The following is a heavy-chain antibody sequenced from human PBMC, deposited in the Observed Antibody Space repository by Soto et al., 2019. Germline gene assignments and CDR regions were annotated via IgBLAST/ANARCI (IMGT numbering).Heavy chain of an antibody. CDR3: ARGFWSGYYFDY. CDR1: GGSFSGYY. D-gene: IGHD3-3*01. CDR2: INHSGST. J-gene: IGHJ4*02. Sequence: SETLSLTCAVYGGSFSGYYWSWIRQPPGEGLEWIGEINHSGSTNYNPSLKSRVTISVDTSKNQFSLKLSSVTAADTAVYYCARGFWSGYYFDYWGQGTLVTVSS. V-gene: IGHV4-34*01.